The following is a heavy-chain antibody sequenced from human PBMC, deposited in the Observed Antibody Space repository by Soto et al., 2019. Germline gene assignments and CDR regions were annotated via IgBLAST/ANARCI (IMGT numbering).Heavy chain of an antibody. CDR1: GFTFSNAW. CDR2: IKSKTDGGTT. J-gene: IGHJ4*02. Sequence: EVQLVESGGGLVKPGGSLRLSCAASGFTFSNAWMSWVRQAPGKGLEWVGRIKSKTDGGTTDYAAPVKGRFTISRDDSKNMLYLQMNSLKTEDTAVYYCTTDPDPAFGVVIIPDYWGQGTLVTVSS. CDR3: TTDPDPAFGVVIIPDY. D-gene: IGHD3-3*01. V-gene: IGHV3-15*01.